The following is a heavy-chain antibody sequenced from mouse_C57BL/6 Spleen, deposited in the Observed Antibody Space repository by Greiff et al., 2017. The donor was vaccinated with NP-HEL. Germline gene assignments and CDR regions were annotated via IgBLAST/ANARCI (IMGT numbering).Heavy chain of an antibody. CDR2: IDPEDGDT. CDR1: GFNITDYY. J-gene: IGHJ1*03. Sequence: VQLQQSGAELVRPGASVKLSCTASGFNITDYYMHWVKQRPEQGLEWIGRIDPEDGDTEYAPKFQGKATMTADTSSNTAYLQLSSLTSEDTAVYYCTTVYYYGSSPYWYFDVWGTGTTVTVSS. V-gene: IGHV14-1*01. D-gene: IGHD1-1*01. CDR3: TTVYYYGSSPYWYFDV.